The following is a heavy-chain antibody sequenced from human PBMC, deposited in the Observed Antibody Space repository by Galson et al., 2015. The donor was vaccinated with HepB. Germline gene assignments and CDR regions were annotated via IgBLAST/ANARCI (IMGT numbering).Heavy chain of an antibody. D-gene: IGHD3-16*02. V-gene: IGHV3-23*01. CDR1: GFTFSSYA. CDR2: ISGSGGST. J-gene: IGHJ4*02. CDR3: AKGSFGGVIVPDY. Sequence: SLRLSCAASGFTFSSYAMSWVRQAPGKGLEWVSAISGSGGSTYYADSVKGRFTISRDNSKNTLYLQMNSLRAEDTAVYYCAKGSFGGVIVPDYWGQGTLVTVSS.